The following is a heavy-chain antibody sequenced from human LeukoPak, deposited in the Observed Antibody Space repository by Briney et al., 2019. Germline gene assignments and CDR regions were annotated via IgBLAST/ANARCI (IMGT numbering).Heavy chain of an antibody. CDR2: INPNSGGT. CDR3: AGDRGNYYYYYMDV. Sequence: GASVKVSCKASGYTFTGYYMHWVRQAPGQGLEWMGWINPNSGGTNYAQKFQGRVTMTRDTSISTAYMELSRLRSEDTAVYYCAGDRGNYYYYYMDVWGKGTTVTVSS. CDR1: GYTFTGYY. D-gene: IGHD3-10*01. V-gene: IGHV1-2*02. J-gene: IGHJ6*03.